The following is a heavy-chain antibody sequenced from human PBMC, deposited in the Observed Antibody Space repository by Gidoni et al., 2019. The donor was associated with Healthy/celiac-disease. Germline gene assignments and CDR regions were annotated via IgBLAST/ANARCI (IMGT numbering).Heavy chain of an antibody. Sequence: QVQLQASGPGLVKPSETLSLTCTVSGGSISRYYWSWIRPPPGKGLEWIGYIYYSGSTNYNPSLKSRVTISVDTSKNQFSLKLSSVTAADTAVYDCARVRGSSWYKVDYWGQGTLVTVSS. CDR2: IYYSGST. V-gene: IGHV4-59*01. D-gene: IGHD6-13*01. J-gene: IGHJ4*02. CDR1: GGSISRYY. CDR3: ARVRGSSWYKVDY.